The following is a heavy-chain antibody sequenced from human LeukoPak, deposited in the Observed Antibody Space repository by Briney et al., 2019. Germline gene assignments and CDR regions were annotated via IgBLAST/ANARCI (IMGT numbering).Heavy chain of an antibody. Sequence: GASVKVSCKASGYTFTSYYMHWVRQAPGQGLEWMGIINPSGGSTSYAQEFQGRVTMTRDTSTSTVYMELSSLRSEDTAVYYCARATVEEVVAASLDYWGQGTLVTVSS. V-gene: IGHV1-46*01. CDR1: GYTFTSYY. J-gene: IGHJ4*02. CDR2: INPSGGST. D-gene: IGHD2-15*01. CDR3: ARATVEEVVAASLDY.